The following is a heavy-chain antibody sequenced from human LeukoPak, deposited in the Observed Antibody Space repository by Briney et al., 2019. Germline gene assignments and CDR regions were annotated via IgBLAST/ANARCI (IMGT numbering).Heavy chain of an antibody. V-gene: IGHV1-2*02. D-gene: IGHD4-23*01. CDR3: AREDYGGNSGPSIGY. J-gene: IGHJ4*02. CDR1: GYTFTGYY. CDR2: VNPNSGGT. Sequence: ASVKVSCKASGYTFTGYYMHWVRQAPGQGLEWMGWVNPNSGGTNYAQKFQGRVTMTRDTSISTAYMELSRLRYDDTAVYYCAREDYGGNSGPSIGYWGQGTRVTVSS.